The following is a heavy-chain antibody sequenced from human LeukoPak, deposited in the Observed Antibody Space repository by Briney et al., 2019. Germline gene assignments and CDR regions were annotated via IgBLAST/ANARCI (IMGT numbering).Heavy chain of an antibody. V-gene: IGHV1-8*01. D-gene: IGHD1-26*01. CDR3: ARDGSGSWSYYYHYGMDV. CDR2: MNPNSGNT. Sequence: GASVKVSCKASGYTFTSYDINWVRQATGQGLEWMGWMNPNSGNTGYAQKFQGRVTMTRNTSISTAYMELSSLRSEDTAVYYCARDGSGSWSYYYHYGMDVWGQGTTVTVSS. CDR1: GYTFTSYD. J-gene: IGHJ6*02.